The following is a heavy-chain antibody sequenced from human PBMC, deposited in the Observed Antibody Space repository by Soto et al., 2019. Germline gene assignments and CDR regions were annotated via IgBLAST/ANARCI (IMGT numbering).Heavy chain of an antibody. J-gene: IGHJ4*02. D-gene: IGHD3-22*01. V-gene: IGHV3-53*01. CDR3: ASFSGYYLPFDY. CDR1: GFTVSSNY. Sequence: EVQLVESGGGLIQPGGSLRLSCAASGFTVSSNYMSWVRQAPGKGLEWVSVIYSGGSTYYADSVKGRFTISRDNSKHPLHRQMNGLRADDTAVYYCASFSGYYLPFDYWGQGPLVTVSS. CDR2: IYSGGST.